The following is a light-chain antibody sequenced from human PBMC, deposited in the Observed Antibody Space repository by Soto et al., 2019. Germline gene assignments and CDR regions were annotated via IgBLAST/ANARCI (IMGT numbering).Light chain of an antibody. CDR2: QDN. Sequence: SYELTQPPSVSVSPGQTASITCSGDKLGYKYACWYQQKPGQSPVLVIYQDNKRPSGIPERFSGSNSGNTPTLTISETQALDEADYYCQAWDSSAAFFGGGTKLTVL. CDR3: QAWDSSAAF. J-gene: IGLJ2*01. V-gene: IGLV3-1*01. CDR1: KLGYKY.